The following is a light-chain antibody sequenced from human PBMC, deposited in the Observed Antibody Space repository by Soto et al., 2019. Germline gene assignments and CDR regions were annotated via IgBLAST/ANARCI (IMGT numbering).Light chain of an antibody. CDR2: ESS. CDR3: CSYAGSSTSVV. V-gene: IGLV2-23*01. J-gene: IGLJ2*01. CDR1: SSDVGSYNL. Sequence: QSVLTQPASVSGSPGQSITISCTGTSSDVGSYNLVSWYQQHPGKAPKLMIYESSKRPSGVSNRFSGSKSGNTASLTISGLQAEDEADYYSCSYAGSSTSVVFGGGTKLTVL.